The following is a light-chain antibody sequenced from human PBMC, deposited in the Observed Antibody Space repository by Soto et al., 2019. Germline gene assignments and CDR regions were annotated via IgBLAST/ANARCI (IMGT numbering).Light chain of an antibody. Sequence: VLMQSPGTLSLSPGDRATLSCRASHIITSTYLAWYQQKPGQAPRLLIYAAYSRPAGIPDRFSGTGSGTEFTLTISRLEPEDFAVYFCQQYSISPWTFGQGTKVEIK. V-gene: IGKV3-20*01. J-gene: IGKJ1*01. CDR3: QQYSISPWT. CDR1: HIITSTY. CDR2: AAY.